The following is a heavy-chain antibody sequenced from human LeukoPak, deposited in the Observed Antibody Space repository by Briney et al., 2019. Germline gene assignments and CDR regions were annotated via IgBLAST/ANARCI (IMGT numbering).Heavy chain of an antibody. D-gene: IGHD2-2*01. CDR3: ASSDIVVVPAAKGTYYYGMDV. CDR1: GFTFSSYS. Sequence: GGSLRLSCAASGFTFSSYSMNWVRQAPGKGLEWVSSISSSSYIYYADSVKGRFTISRDNAKNSLYLQMNSLRAEDTAVYYCASSDIVVVPAAKGTYYYGMDVWGQGTTVTVSS. CDR2: ISSSSYI. V-gene: IGHV3-21*01. J-gene: IGHJ6*02.